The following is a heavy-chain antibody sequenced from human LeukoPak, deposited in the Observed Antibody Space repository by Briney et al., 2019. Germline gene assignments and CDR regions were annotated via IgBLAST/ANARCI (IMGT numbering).Heavy chain of an antibody. CDR1: GFTFSSYA. D-gene: IGHD3-22*01. CDR3: AKYWCYYDSRGFI. Sequence: GGSLRLSWAASGFTFSSYAMHWVRQAPGKGLEWVAYIRYDGNNKYYADSVKGRFTISRDKSKNTLYLQMNSLRAEDTAVYYCAKYWCYYDSRGFIWGQGTLVTVSS. CDR2: IRYDGNNK. V-gene: IGHV3-30*02. J-gene: IGHJ4*02.